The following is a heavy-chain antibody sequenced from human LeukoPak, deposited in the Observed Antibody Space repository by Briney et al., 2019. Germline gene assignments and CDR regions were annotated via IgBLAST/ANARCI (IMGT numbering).Heavy chain of an antibody. Sequence: WGSLRFSCAVSGFTFCTLGMQWVGQAPGKGLEGGAVILYGGSNRQYADSVKGRFTSSRDNSKNTPSLQRNSLRVEDTAVYYCARAGLSYDILTPFDYWGQGTLVTVSS. CDR3: ARAGLSYDILTPFDY. D-gene: IGHD3-9*01. J-gene: IGHJ4*02. CDR2: ILYGGSNR. CDR1: GFTFCTLG. V-gene: IGHV3-30*03.